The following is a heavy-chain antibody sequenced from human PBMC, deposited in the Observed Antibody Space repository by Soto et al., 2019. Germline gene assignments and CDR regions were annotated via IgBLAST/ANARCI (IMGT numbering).Heavy chain of an antibody. J-gene: IGHJ6*02. CDR2: IYSGGST. CDR3: ARDSGHIADRKYYYYGLDV. Sequence: ASLILSCAASWFTVRFSYLSWVRQAPGTGLEWVSVIYSGGSTYYADSVKGRFTISRDNSKNTLYLQMNSLRGEDKAVYYCARDSGHIADRKYYYYGLDVWGQGTTVTVAS. D-gene: IGHD6-6*01. CDR1: WFTVRFSY. V-gene: IGHV3-53*01.